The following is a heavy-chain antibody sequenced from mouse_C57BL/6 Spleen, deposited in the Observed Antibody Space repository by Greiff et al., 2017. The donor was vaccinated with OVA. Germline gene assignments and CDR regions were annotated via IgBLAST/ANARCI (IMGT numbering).Heavy chain of an antibody. CDR1: GYTFTSYW. V-gene: IGHV1-69*01. CDR3: ARSADYGSPYAMDY. J-gene: IGHJ4*01. CDR2: LDPSDSYT. Sequence: VKLQQPGAELVMPGASVKLSCKASGYTFTSYWMHWVKQGPGQGLEWIGELDPSDSYTNYNQKFKGKSTLTVDKSSSTAYMQLSSLTSEDSAVYYCARSADYGSPYAMDYWGQGTSVTVSS. D-gene: IGHD1-1*01.